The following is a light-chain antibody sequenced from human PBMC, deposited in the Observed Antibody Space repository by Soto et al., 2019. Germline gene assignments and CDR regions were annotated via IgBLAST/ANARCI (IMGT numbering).Light chain of an antibody. CDR3: ATWDRSLSVGV. Sequence: QSVLTQPPSVSAAPGQKVTIACSGRSSNIGNNYVFWYQQLPGTAPKLLIYDNDKRPSGIPDRFSGSKSGTSATLGITGLQTGDEADYYCATWDRSLSVGVFGGGTQLTVL. CDR2: DND. J-gene: IGLJ2*01. V-gene: IGLV1-51*01. CDR1: SSNIGNNY.